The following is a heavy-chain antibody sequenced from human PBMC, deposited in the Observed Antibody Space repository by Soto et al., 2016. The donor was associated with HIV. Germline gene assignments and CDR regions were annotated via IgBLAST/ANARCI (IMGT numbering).Heavy chain of an antibody. CDR1: GGSISSSAYY. CDR2: IYYTGST. V-gene: IGHV4-39*01. CDR3: ARHQEGXGYSKFDY. D-gene: IGHD5-18*01. Sequence: QVQLQESGPGLVKPSETLSLTCTVSGGSISSSAYYWGWIRQPPEKGLEWIGTIYYTGSTYFNPSLKSRVTISVDTPKNQFSLKLNSVTAADTAVYYCARHQEGXGYSKFDYWGQGTLVTVSS. J-gene: IGHJ4*02.